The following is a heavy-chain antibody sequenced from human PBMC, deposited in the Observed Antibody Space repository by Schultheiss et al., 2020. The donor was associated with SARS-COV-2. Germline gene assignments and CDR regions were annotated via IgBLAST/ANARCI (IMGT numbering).Heavy chain of an antibody. CDR3: ARGVYSSSWSGAFDI. Sequence: SETLSLTCAVYGGSISGYYWSWIRQPPGKGLEWFGYIYYSGSTNYNPSLKSRVTISVDTSKNQFSLKLSSVTAADTAVYYCARGVYSSSWSGAFDIWGQGTMVTVSS. CDR1: GGSISGYY. CDR2: IYYSGST. V-gene: IGHV4-59*12. D-gene: IGHD6-13*01. J-gene: IGHJ3*02.